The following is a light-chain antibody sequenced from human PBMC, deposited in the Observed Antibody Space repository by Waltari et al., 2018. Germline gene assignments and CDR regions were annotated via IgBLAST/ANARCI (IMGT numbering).Light chain of an antibody. CDR3: QHRDNWLFT. Sequence: EIVLTQSPVTLSLSPGERATLSSRASQTVGTHLAWYQHKPGQAPRLPIDNASLRASGIPARFSGSGSGTDFTLTISHREPEDFAFYYCQHRDNWLFTFGPGTKVEVK. CDR2: NAS. V-gene: IGKV3-11*01. CDR1: QTVGTH. J-gene: IGKJ3*01.